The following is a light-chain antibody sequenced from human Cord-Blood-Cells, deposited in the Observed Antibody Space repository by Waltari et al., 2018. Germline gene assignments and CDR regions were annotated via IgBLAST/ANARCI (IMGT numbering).Light chain of an antibody. CDR3: AAWDDSLNGYV. CDR2: SNN. V-gene: IGLV1-44*01. CDR1: RSHLRSHT. J-gene: IGLJ1*01. Sequence: QSVLTQPPSASGPPGPGVTISCSGSRSHLRSHTATWYQQLPGTAPKLLIYSNNQRPSGVPDRFSGSKSGTSASLAISGLQSEDEADYYCAAWDDSLNGYVFGTGTKVTVL.